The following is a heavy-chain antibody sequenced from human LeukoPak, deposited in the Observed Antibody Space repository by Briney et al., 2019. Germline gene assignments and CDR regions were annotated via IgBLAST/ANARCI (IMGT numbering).Heavy chain of an antibody. CDR3: ARVLAVAGINFDY. V-gene: IGHV4-34*01. CDR2: INHSGST. CDR1: GGSFSGYY. J-gene: IGHJ4*02. Sequence: LETLSLTCAVYGGSFSGYYWSWIRQPPGKGLEWIGEINHSGSTNYNPSLKSRVTISVDTSKNQFSLKLSSVTAADTAVYYCARVLAVAGINFDYWGQGTLVTVSS. D-gene: IGHD6-19*01.